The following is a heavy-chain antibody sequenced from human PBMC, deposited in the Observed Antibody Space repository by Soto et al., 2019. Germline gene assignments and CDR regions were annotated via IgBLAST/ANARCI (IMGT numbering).Heavy chain of an antibody. CDR2: ISGSGGSP. CDR1: GFTFSTYT. Sequence: PGXSLRLSCAASGFTFSTYTMSWVRQAPVKGLEWVSVISGSGGSPSYADSVQGRFTISRDNPKNTLYLQMNSLRAEDTAMYYCAKARCSTTNCYVPDYWGQGTLVTVSS. V-gene: IGHV3-23*01. CDR3: AKARCSTTNCYVPDY. J-gene: IGHJ4*02. D-gene: IGHD2-2*01.